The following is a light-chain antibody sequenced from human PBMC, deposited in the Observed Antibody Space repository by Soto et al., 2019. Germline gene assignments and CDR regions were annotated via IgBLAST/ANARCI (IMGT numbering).Light chain of an antibody. J-gene: IGKJ1*01. CDR3: QQYSSSRT. V-gene: IGKV3-15*01. Sequence: EIVMTQSPATLSVSPGEGATLSCRASQSVSSKLAWYQQKPGQAPRLLICGASTRATGIPARFSGSGSETDFTLTITRLEPEDFAMYYCQQYSSSRTFGQGTKVDIK. CDR1: QSVSSK. CDR2: GAS.